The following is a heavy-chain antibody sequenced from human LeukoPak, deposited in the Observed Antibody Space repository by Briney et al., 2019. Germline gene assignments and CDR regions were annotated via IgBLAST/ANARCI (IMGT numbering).Heavy chain of an antibody. Sequence: GGFLRFSCAASGFTFSSYAMSWVRQAPGGGLEWVSYISSSSSTIYYADSVKGRFTISRDNVKNSLYLQMNSLRAEDTAVYYCARSIPTGGFVNSGLYHYWPQGPL. D-gene: IGHD6-19*01. CDR1: GFTFSSYA. CDR3: ARSIPTGGFVNSGLYHY. J-gene: IGHJ4*02. V-gene: IGHV3-48*01. CDR2: ISSSSSTI.